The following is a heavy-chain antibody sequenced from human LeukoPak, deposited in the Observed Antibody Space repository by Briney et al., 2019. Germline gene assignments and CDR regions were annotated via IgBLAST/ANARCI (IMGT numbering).Heavy chain of an antibody. CDR2: ISGSGGST. Sequence: GGSLRLSCAASGFTFSSYAMSWVRQAPGKGLEWVSAISGSGGSTYYADSVKGRFTISRDNSKNTLYLQMNSLRAEDTAVYYCARDRSGYDLWCPDYWGQGTLVTVSS. CDR3: ARDRSGYDLWCPDY. D-gene: IGHD5-12*01. J-gene: IGHJ4*02. CDR1: GFTFSSYA. V-gene: IGHV3-23*01.